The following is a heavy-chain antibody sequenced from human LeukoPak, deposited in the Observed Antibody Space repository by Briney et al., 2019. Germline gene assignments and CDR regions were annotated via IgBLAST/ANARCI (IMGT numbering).Heavy chain of an antibody. Sequence: PGGSLRLSCAASGFSFSNFAMNWVRLAPGKGLEWVSSISGSGGNTYYADSVNGRVTISRDNSKNTLYLQMNSLRAEDTAVYYCAREVTGGNPFDYWGQGTLVTVSS. D-gene: IGHD4-23*01. J-gene: IGHJ4*02. CDR1: GFSFSNFA. CDR2: ISGSGGNT. CDR3: AREVTGGNPFDY. V-gene: IGHV3-23*01.